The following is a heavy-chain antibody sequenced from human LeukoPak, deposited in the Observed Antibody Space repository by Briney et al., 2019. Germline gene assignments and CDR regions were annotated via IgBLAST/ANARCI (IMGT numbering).Heavy chain of an antibody. CDR1: GGSISSYY. D-gene: IGHD3-9*01. CDR3: ARGAAGDFAWLLYRLYFDY. Sequence: PETLSLTCTVSGGSISSYYWSWIRQPPGKGLEWIGYIYYSGSTNYNPSLKSRVTISVDTSKNQFSLKLSSVTAADTAVYYCARGAAGDFAWLLYRLYFDYWGQGTLVTVSS. V-gene: IGHV4-59*01. CDR2: IYYSGST. J-gene: IGHJ4*02.